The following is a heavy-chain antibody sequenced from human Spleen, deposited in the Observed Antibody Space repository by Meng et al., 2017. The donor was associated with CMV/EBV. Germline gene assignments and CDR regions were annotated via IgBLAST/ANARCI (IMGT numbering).Heavy chain of an antibody. CDR1: GFTFSSYS. CDR2: ITSSGGYI. D-gene: IGHD1-26*01. CDR3: TRDLLEGATTY. V-gene: IGHV3-21*01. Sequence: EGSLRLSCAASGFTFSSYSMNWVRQAPGKGLEWVSSITSSGGYIYYADSMKGRFTISRDNAKNSLYLQMNSLRVEDTAVYYCTRDLLEGATTYWGQGTLVTVSS. J-gene: IGHJ4*02.